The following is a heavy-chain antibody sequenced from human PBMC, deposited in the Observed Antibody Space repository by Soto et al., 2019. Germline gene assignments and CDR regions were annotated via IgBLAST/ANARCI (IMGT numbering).Heavy chain of an antibody. J-gene: IGHJ5*02. CDR3: ARVAAAGIWFDP. V-gene: IGHV4-34*01. Sequence: QVQLQQWGAGLLKPSETLSLTCAVYGGSFSGYYWSWIRQPPGKGLEWIGEINHSGSTNYNPSLKGRVTISVDTSKNQFSLKLSSVTAADTAVYYCARVAAAGIWFDPWGQGTLVTVSS. CDR1: GGSFSGYY. D-gene: IGHD6-13*01. CDR2: INHSGST.